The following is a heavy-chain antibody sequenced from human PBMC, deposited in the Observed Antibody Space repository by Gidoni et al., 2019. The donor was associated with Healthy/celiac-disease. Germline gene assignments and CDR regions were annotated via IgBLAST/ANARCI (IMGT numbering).Heavy chain of an antibody. J-gene: IGHJ4*02. V-gene: IGHV3-23*01. Sequence: EVPLLDSGGGLLQPGGSLRLSCAASGFTFSRSAMSWVRQAPGKGLEWVSAISGSGGSTYYADSVKGRFTISRDNSKNTLYLQMNSLRAEDTAVYYCAKDEPRGRVVVVVAATFDYWGQGTLVTVSS. CDR1: GFTFSRSA. CDR3: AKDEPRGRVVVVVAATFDY. D-gene: IGHD2-15*01. CDR2: ISGSGGST.